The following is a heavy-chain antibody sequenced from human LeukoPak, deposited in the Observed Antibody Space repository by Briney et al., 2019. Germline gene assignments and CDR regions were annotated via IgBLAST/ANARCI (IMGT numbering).Heavy chain of an antibody. CDR3: AQDIQIEQVPGLGPGS. Sequence: PGGSLRLPCAASGFIFKNFGMYWVRQAPGKGLEWVTFMQYDGSDIFYADSVRGRFTISRDNSQNTVFLQMNGLRTEDTAVYFCAQDIQIEQVPGLGPGSWGRGTLATVSS. CDR2: MQYDGSDI. J-gene: IGHJ4*02. D-gene: IGHD3-16*01. CDR1: GFIFKNFG. V-gene: IGHV3-30*02.